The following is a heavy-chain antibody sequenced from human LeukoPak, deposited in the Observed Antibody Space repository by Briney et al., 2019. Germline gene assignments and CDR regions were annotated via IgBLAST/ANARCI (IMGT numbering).Heavy chain of an antibody. V-gene: IGHV3-15*01. CDR3: TTGTYYSDSSAYDY. CDR2: IKSKTDGGTT. CDR1: GFTFSNAW. J-gene: IGHJ4*02. Sequence: GGSLRLSCAASGFTFSNAWMSWVRQAPVKALEWVGRIKSKTDGGTTDYAAPVKGRFTISRDDSKNTLYLQMNSLKTEDTAVYYCTTGTYYSDSSAYDYWGQGTLVTVSS. D-gene: IGHD3-22*01.